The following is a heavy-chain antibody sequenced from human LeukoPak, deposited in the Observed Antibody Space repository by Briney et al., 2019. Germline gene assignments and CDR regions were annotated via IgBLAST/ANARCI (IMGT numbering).Heavy chain of an antibody. CDR1: GGTFSSYA. V-gene: IGHV1-69*05. CDR2: IIPIFGTA. D-gene: IGHD1-26*01. CDR3: ARDPPVGATGAFDY. Sequence: SVKVSCKASGGTFSSYAISWVRQAPGQGLEWMGGIIPIFGTANYAQKFQGRVTMTRDMSTSTVYMELSSLRSEDTAVYYCARDPPVGATGAFDYWGQGTLVTVSS. J-gene: IGHJ4*02.